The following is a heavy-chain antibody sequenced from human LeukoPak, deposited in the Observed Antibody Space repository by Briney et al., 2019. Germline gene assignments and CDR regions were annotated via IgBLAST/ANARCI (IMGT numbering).Heavy chain of an antibody. V-gene: IGHV1-2*02. CDR3: ARDPLLRFLEWGGFDY. CDR1: GYTFTGYY. CDR2: INPNSGGT. D-gene: IGHD3-3*01. J-gene: IGHJ4*02. Sequence: PSVKVSCKPSGYTFTGYYMHWVRHAPEQGREWMGWINPNSGGTNYTQKLQGRVTMTRDMSISTAYMELSRLRSDDTAVYYCARDPLLRFLEWGGFDYWGQGTLVTVSS.